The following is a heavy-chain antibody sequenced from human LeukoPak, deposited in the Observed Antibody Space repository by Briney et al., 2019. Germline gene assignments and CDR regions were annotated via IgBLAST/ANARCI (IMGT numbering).Heavy chain of an antibody. D-gene: IGHD2-2*01. CDR1: GYTFTSYY. J-gene: IGHJ6*02. CDR2: INPRSGST. Sequence: GASVKVSCKASGYTFTSYYMHWVRQAPGQGLEWMGIINPRSGSTSYAQKFQGRVTMTRDTSTSTVYMELSSLRSEDTAVYYCARDRSGWVPATDAYYYGMDVWGQGTTVTVSS. V-gene: IGHV1-46*01. CDR3: ARDRSGWVPATDAYYYGMDV.